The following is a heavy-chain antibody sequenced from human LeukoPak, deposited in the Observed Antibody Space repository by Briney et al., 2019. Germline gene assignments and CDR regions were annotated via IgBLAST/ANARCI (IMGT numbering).Heavy chain of an antibody. CDR2: ITASGTAM. D-gene: IGHD1-26*01. CDR3: ASSGSYRFDY. J-gene: IGHJ4*02. Sequence: PGRSPRLSCAASGFTFSSYSMNWVRQAPGKGLEWVSHITASGTAMFYADSVKGRFTISRDNAKNSLYLQMNSLRDEDTAVCYCASSGSYRFDYWGQGTLVTVSS. CDR1: GFTFSSYS. V-gene: IGHV3-48*02.